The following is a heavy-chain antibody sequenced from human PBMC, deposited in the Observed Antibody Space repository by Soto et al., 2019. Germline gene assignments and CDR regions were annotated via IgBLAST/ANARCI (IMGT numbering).Heavy chain of an antibody. CDR3: ARARGLGAFDI. D-gene: IGHD3-16*01. CDR2: IYNSGST. Sequence: PSETLSLTCTVSGGSISSDYWSWIRQPPGKGVEWIAYIYNSGSTNYNPSLKSRVSMSVDTSKNQFSLKLNSVTAADTAVYYCARARGLGAFDIWGQGTMVTVSS. CDR1: GGSISSDY. J-gene: IGHJ3*02. V-gene: IGHV4-59*01.